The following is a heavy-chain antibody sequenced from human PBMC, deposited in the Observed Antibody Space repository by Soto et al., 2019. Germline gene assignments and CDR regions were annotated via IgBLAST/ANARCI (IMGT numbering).Heavy chain of an antibody. CDR1: GLTFTDYW. J-gene: IGHJ4*02. V-gene: IGHV3-7*01. Sequence: GGSLRLSCVTYGLTFTDYWMSWVRQAPGKGLEWVANIKQDEGEKNYLDSVKGRFTISRDNAKNTLDLQMNSLREEDTAVYYCAKETGPQGGFDYWGQGALVTVSS. D-gene: IGHD3-9*01. CDR2: IKQDEGEK. CDR3: AKETGPQGGFDY.